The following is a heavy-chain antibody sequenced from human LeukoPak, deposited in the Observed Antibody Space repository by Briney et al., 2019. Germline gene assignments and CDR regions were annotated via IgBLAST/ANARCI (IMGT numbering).Heavy chain of an antibody. J-gene: IGHJ4*02. Sequence: GGSLRLSCAASGFTFSSYWMSWVRQTPGKGLEWVANIKQDGIEKYYVDSVKGRFTISRDNAKNSLYLQMNSLRAEDTAVYYCARGQVITFGGVIVIGGYYFDYWGQGTLVTVSS. CDR1: GFTFSSYW. V-gene: IGHV3-7*01. D-gene: IGHD3-16*02. CDR2: IKQDGIEK. CDR3: ARGQVITFGGVIVIGGYYFDY.